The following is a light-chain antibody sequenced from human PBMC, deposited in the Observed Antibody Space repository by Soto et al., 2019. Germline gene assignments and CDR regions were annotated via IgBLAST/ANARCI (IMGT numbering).Light chain of an antibody. CDR2: EGS. CDR1: SSDVGTYNF. Sequence: QSALTQPASVSGSPGQSITISCTGTSSDVGTYNFVSWYQQHPGKAPKLMIYEGSKRPSGVSNRFSGSKSGNTASLTISGLQAEDEAYYYCGSYAGSRTFEDDVFGGGTQLTVL. J-gene: IGLJ7*01. CDR3: GSYAGSRTFEDDV. V-gene: IGLV2-23*03.